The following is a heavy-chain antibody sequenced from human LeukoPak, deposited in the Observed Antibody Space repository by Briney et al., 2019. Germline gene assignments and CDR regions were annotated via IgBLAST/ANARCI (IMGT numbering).Heavy chain of an antibody. CDR2: ISSSSSTI. V-gene: IGHV3-48*04. J-gene: IGHJ4*02. CDR1: GFTFSSYS. CDR3: AKDLYNWNDVGVDY. Sequence: PGGSLRLSCAASGFTFSSYSMNWVRQAPGKGLEWVSYISSSSSTIYYADSVKGRFTISRDNAKNSLYLQMNSLRAEDTALYYCAKDLYNWNDVGVDYWGQGTLVTVSS. D-gene: IGHD1-20*01.